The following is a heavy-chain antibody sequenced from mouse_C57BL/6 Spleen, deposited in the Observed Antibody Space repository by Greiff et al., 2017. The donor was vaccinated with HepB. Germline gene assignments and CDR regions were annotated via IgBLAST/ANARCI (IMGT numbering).Heavy chain of an antibody. D-gene: IGHD1-1*01. V-gene: IGHV1-18*01. CDR1: GYTFTDYN. Sequence: VQLQQSGPELVKPGASVKIPCKASGYTFTDYNMDWVKQSHGKSLEWIGDINPNNGGTIYNQKFKGKATLTVDKSSSTAYMELRSLTSEDTAVYYCARNPDGSLYAMDYWGQGTSVTVSS. CDR3: ARNPDGSLYAMDY. CDR2: INPNNGGT. J-gene: IGHJ4*01.